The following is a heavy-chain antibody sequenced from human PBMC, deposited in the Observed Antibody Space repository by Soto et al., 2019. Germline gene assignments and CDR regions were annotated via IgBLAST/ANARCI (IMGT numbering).Heavy chain of an antibody. CDR3: AREGMATAYFDH. CDR2: IYYSGST. CDR1: GGSISSYY. Sequence: SETLSLTCTVSGGSISSYYWSWIRQPPGKGLEWIGYIYYSGSTNYNPSLKSRVTISVDTSKNQFSLKLSSVTAADTAVYYCAREGMATAYFDHWGQGTLVNVS. J-gene: IGHJ4*02. V-gene: IGHV4-59*01. D-gene: IGHD5-18*01.